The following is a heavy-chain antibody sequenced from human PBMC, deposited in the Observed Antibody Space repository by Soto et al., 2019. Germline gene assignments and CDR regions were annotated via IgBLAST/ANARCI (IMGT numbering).Heavy chain of an antibody. J-gene: IGHJ5*02. D-gene: IGHD4-4*01. CDR3: ARHSYYSNPLRFDP. CDR1: GGSITGYY. V-gene: IGHV4-59*08. CDR2: IHYSGST. Sequence: QVQLQESGPGLVQPSETLSLTCTVSGGSITGYYWSWIRQPPGKGPEWIGNIHYSGSTNYNPSLKSRVTISVDTSKTQFPRSLRSVTAAETAVYYCARHSYYSNPLRFDPWGQGTLVTVSS.